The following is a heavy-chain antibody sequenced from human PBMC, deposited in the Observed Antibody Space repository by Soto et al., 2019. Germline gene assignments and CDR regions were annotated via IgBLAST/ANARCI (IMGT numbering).Heavy chain of an antibody. CDR1: GFTFDNCG. D-gene: IGHD2-15*01. J-gene: IGHJ4*02. V-gene: IGHV3-9*01. Sequence: PGGSLRLSCAASGFTFDNCGMHWVRQAPGKGLEWVAGISWDSSTIGYADSVKGRFIISRDDAKNSLYLQMDSLRGEDTALYYCVQGRYPTMATPLDHWGQGTQVTAPQ. CDR2: ISWDSSTI. CDR3: VQGRYPTMATPLDH.